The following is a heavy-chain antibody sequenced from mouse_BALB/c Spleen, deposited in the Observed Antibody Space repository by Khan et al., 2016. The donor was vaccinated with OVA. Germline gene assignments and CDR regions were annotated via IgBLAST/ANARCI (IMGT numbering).Heavy chain of an antibody. CDR1: GSTFTNYG. Sequence: QIQLVQSGPELKKPGETVKISCKASGSTFTNYGMNWVKQAPGKDLKWMGWINPYTGEPTYADDFKGRFAFSLETSASTAYLQINNLKNEDTATXFCARRNCSYDRHFDVWGAGTTVTVSS. D-gene: IGHD2-12*01. V-gene: IGHV9-3-1*01. CDR3: ARRNCSYDRHFDV. J-gene: IGHJ1*01. CDR2: INPYTGEP.